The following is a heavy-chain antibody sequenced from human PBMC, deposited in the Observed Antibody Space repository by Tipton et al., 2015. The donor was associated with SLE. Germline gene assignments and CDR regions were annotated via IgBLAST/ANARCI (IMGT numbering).Heavy chain of an antibody. Sequence: TLSLTCTVSGYSISSSYYWNWIRQAPGKGLEWIASIYQRTSTYYKPSLKSRATISMDTSKNQFSLRLSSVTAADTAVYYCTRGGIFLWGQGKLVTVSS. D-gene: IGHD2-21*01. CDR1: GYSISSSYY. V-gene: IGHV4-38-2*02. CDR3: TRGGIFL. J-gene: IGHJ4*02. CDR2: IYQRTST.